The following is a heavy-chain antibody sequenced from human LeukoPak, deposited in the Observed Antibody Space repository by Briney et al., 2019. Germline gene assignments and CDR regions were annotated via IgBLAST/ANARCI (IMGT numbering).Heavy chain of an antibody. CDR3: AKGGGAAATHLLDY. Sequence: GGSLRLSCTVSGFTVSSNSMSWVRQAPGKGLEWVSFIYSDNTHYSDSVKGRFTISRDNSKNTLYLQMNSLRPEDTAVYYCAKGGGAAATHLLDYWGQGTLVSVSS. J-gene: IGHJ4*02. CDR1: GFTVSSNS. V-gene: IGHV3-66*03. CDR2: IYSDNT. D-gene: IGHD6-13*01.